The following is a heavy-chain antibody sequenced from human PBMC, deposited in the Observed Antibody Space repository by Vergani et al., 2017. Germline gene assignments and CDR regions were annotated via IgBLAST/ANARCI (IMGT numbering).Heavy chain of an antibody. CDR2: LSASDRRT. V-gene: IGHV3-23*01. D-gene: IGHD3-16*01. CDR3: AKGHGITLAAVWGGLDS. J-gene: IGHJ4*02. Sequence: EVQLLESGGDLVQPGGSLRHSCAASGFTFIMHVMSWVRQAPGKGLEWVSTLSASDRRTHYADSVKGRFTISRDISKNTLFLEMNSLRTEDTATYFCAKGHGITLAAVWGGLDSWGPGTVVLVSS. CDR1: GFTFIMHV.